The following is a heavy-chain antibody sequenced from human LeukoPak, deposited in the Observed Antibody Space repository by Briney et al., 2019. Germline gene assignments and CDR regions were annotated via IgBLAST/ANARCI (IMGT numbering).Heavy chain of an antibody. V-gene: IGHV3-7*01. CDR2: IKQYGSEK. CDR3: ASALPADHFDY. CDR1: GFTFSDYW. Sequence: GGPLRLSCAASGFTFSDYWMSWVRQAPGKGLEWVANIKQYGSEKYYVDSVKGRFTISRDNAKNSLYLQMNSLRAEDTALYYCASALPADHFDYWGQGILVTVSS. J-gene: IGHJ4*02.